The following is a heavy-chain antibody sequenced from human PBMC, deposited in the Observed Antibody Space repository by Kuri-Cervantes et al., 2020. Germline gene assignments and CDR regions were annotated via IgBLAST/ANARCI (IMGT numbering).Heavy chain of an antibody. CDR2: IFYSGST. CDR1: GGSVSSGSYY. J-gene: IGHJ5*02. V-gene: IGHV4-61*01. D-gene: IGHD4-11*01. CDR3: ARLVTTSWFDP. Sequence: SETLSLTCTVSGGSVSSGSYYWSWIRQPPGKGLEWIGYIFYSGSTNYNPSLKSRVTISVDTSKNQFSLKLSSVTAADTAVYYCARLVTTSWFDPWGQGTLVTVSS.